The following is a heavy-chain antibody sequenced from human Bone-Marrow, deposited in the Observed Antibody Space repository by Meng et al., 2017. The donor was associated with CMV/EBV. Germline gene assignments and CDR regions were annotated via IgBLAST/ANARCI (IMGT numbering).Heavy chain of an antibody. CDR2: ISAYNGNT. CDR1: GYTFTSYY. J-gene: IGHJ4*02. Sequence: ASVKVSCKASGYTFTSYYMHWVRQAPGQGLEWMGWISAYNGNTNYAQKLQGRVTMTTDTSTSTAYMELRSLRSDDTAVYYCARDLCNNGVCSLDYWGQGPLVTVSS. CDR3: ARDLCNNGVCSLDY. D-gene: IGHD2-8*01. V-gene: IGHV1-18*04.